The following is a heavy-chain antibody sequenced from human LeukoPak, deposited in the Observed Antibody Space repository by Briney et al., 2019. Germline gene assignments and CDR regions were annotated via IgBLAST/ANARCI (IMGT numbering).Heavy chain of an antibody. D-gene: IGHD5-24*01. Sequence: GGYLRLSCAASAFIFSSYWMHWVRQAPGKGLVWVSRINSDGSSTSYAESVKGRFTISRDNAKNTLYLQMNSLRAEDTAVYDCERRFSRYGYKYPNSKEYRYFDLWGRGTLVTVSS. V-gene: IGHV3-74*01. CDR2: INSDGSST. CDR1: AFIFSSYW. CDR3: ERRFSRYGYKYPNSKEYRYFDL. J-gene: IGHJ2*01.